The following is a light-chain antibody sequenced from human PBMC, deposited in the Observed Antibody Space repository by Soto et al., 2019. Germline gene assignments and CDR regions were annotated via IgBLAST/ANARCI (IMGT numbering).Light chain of an antibody. CDR2: EVS. J-gene: IGLJ2*01. V-gene: IGLV2-14*01. CDR3: SSYTRTTLAV. CDR1: SSDVGGYNY. Sequence: QLVLTQPASVSGSPGQSITISCTGSSSDVGGYNYVSWYQQHPGKAPKLMIYEVSNRPSGVSNRFSGSKSGNTASLTISGLQAEDEADYYCSSYTRTTLAVFGGGTKVTVL.